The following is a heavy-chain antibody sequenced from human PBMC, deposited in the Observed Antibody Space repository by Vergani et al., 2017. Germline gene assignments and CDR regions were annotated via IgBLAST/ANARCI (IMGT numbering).Heavy chain of an antibody. CDR2: ISSSSSYI. V-gene: IGHV3-21*01. CDR1: GFTFSSYA. Sequence: VQLVESGGGVVQPGRSLRLSCAASGFTFSSYAMHWVRQAPGKGLEWVSSISSSSSYIYYADSVKGRFTISRDNAKNSLYLQMNSLRAEDTAVYYCAREEGFVDILTGYYAEYYYGMDVWGQGTTVTVSS. D-gene: IGHD3-9*01. CDR3: AREEGFVDILTGYYAEYYYGMDV. J-gene: IGHJ6*02.